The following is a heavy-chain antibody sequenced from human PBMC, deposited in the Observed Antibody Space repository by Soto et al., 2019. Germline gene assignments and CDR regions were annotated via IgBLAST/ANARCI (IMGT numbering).Heavy chain of an antibody. J-gene: IGHJ6*02. CDR2: INAGNGNT. CDR1: GYTFTSYA. D-gene: IGHD5-12*01. CDR3: ARIRQGAFKYSGYDQPYYYYYGMDV. V-gene: IGHV1-3*01. Sequence: ASVKVSCKASGYTFTSYAMHWVRQAPGQRLEWMGWINAGNGNTKYSQKFQGRVTITRDTSASTAYMELSSLRSEDTAVYYCARIRQGAFKYSGYDQPYYYYYGMDVWGQGTTVTVSS.